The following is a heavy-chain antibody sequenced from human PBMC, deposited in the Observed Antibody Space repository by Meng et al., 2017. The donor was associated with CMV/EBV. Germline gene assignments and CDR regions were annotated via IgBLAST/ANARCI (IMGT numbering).Heavy chain of an antibody. CDR3: SHRLMYQWGNWFDP. CDR1: GFSLRPSGVG. CDR2: IYWNDGK. J-gene: IGHJ5*02. D-gene: IGHD2-8*01. V-gene: IGHV2-5*01. Sequence: SGSTLVSCTQTLTLSCTFSGFSLRPSGVGVVWCRQPLGKVLEWLALIYWNDGKRYSPSLKSRLTITKDTSKNQVVLTMTNMDPVDTATYYCSHRLMYQWGNWFDPWGQGTLVTVSS.